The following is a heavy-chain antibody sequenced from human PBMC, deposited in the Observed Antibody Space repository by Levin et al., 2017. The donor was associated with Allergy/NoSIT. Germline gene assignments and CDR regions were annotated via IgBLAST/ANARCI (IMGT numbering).Heavy chain of an antibody. Sequence: SETLSLTCTVSAHSISSDFYWGWIRQPPGKGLEWIGTIYHTGNTNYNPSLKSRVTVSVDTSKNQFSLKLNSVTAADTAVYYCARVDPCIRLTSYTDWFFDLWGRGTLVTVSS. CDR1: AHSISSDFY. CDR2: IYHTGNT. V-gene: IGHV4-38-2*02. J-gene: IGHJ2*01. D-gene: IGHD2-2*02. CDR3: ARVDPCIRLTSYTDWFFDL.